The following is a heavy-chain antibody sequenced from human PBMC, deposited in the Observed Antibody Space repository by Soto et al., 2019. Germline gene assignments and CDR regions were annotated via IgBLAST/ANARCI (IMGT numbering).Heavy chain of an antibody. D-gene: IGHD3-10*01. J-gene: IGHJ6*02. CDR2: IYYSGST. CDR1: GGSISSSSYY. CDR3: ARLGCDYYGSGVLGV. Sequence: SETLSLTCTVSGGSISSSSYYWGWIRQPPGKGLEWIGSIYYSGSTYYNPSLKSRVTISVDTSKNQFSLKLSSVTAADTAVYYCARLGCDYYGSGVLGVWGQGTTVTVSS. V-gene: IGHV4-39*01.